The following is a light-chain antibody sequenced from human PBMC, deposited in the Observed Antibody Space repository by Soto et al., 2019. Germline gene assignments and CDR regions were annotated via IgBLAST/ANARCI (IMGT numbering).Light chain of an antibody. J-gene: IGLJ2*01. CDR1: SIDVGAYNY. CDR2: EVT. Sequence: QSALTQFASVSGSPGQSITISCTGTSIDVGAYNYVSWYQQHPGKAPRLILYEVTKRPSGVPARFSGSKSGNTASLTVSGLQAEDEAVYYCNSYVTSNVVVFGGGTKLTVL. V-gene: IGLV2-8*01. CDR3: NSYVTSNVVV.